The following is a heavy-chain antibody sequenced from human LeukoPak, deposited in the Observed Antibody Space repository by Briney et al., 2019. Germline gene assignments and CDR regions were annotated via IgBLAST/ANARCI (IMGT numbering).Heavy chain of an antibody. D-gene: IGHD5-18*01. CDR3: ARGALDGYSYGFDY. CDR2: ISSSSSYI. Sequence: GGSLRLPCAASGFTFSSYSMNWVRQAPGKGLEWVSSISSSSSYIYYADSVKGRFTISRDNAKNSLYLQMNSLRAEDTAVYYCARGALDGYSYGFDYWGQGTLVTVSS. V-gene: IGHV3-21*01. CDR1: GFTFSSYS. J-gene: IGHJ4*02.